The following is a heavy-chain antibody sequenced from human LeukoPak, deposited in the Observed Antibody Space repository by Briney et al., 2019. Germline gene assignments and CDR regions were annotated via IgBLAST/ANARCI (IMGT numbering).Heavy chain of an antibody. CDR2: IHYSGST. CDR3: ARRNLRRSSGWSY. V-gene: IGHV4-59*12. Sequence: PSETLSLTCTISGGSISSYYWSWIRQPPGKGLEWIGNIHYSGSTNYNPSLKSRVTISVDTSKNQFSLKLSSVTAADTAVYYCARRNLRRSSGWSYWGQGTLVTVSS. D-gene: IGHD6-19*01. J-gene: IGHJ4*02. CDR1: GGSISSYY.